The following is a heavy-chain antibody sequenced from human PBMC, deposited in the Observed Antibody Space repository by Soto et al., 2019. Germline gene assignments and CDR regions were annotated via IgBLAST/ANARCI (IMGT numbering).Heavy chain of an antibody. CDR1: GGSFSGYY. V-gene: IGHV4-34*01. Sequence: PSETLSLTCAVYGGSFSGYYWSWIRQPPGKGLEWIGEINHSGSTNYNPSLKSRVTISVDTSKNQFSLKLSSVTAADTAVYYCARGKDIVVVVAASPLGNWFDPWGQGTLVTVSS. CDR3: ARGKDIVVVVAASPLGNWFDP. D-gene: IGHD2-15*01. J-gene: IGHJ5*02. CDR2: INHSGST.